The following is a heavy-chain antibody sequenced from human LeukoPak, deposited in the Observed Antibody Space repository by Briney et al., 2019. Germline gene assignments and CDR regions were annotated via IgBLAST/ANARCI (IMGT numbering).Heavy chain of an antibody. J-gene: IGHJ4*02. CDR1: GGSFSGYY. CDR3: ARGLGLYQMGHKGLDY. Sequence: PSETLSLTCAVYGGSFSGYYWSWIRQPPGKGLEWIGAINHSGSTNYNPSLKSRVTISVDTSKNQFSLKLSSVTAADTAVYYCARGLGLYQMGHKGLDYWGPGTLVSVSS. D-gene: IGHD3-16*01. CDR2: INHSGST. V-gene: IGHV4-34*01.